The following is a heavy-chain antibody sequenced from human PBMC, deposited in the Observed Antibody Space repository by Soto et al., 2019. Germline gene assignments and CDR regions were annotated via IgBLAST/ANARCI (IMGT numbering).Heavy chain of an antibody. CDR1: GFTFSSYA. Sequence: PGGSLRLSCAASGFTFSSYAMSWVRQAPGKGLEWVSAISGGGGSTYYADSVKGRVTISRGNSKNTLYVQMNSLRAEDTAVYYCAKVSLGATTITDYYYYGLDVWGQGTTVTVSS. D-gene: IGHD1-26*01. CDR3: AKVSLGATTITDYYYYGLDV. CDR2: ISGGGGST. J-gene: IGHJ6*02. V-gene: IGHV3-23*01.